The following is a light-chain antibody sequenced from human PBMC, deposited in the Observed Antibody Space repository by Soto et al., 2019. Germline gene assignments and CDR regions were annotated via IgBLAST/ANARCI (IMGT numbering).Light chain of an antibody. CDR3: QKYNNVPLT. CDR1: QGIATY. J-gene: IGKJ3*01. V-gene: IGKV1-27*01. CDR2: AAS. Sequence: DVQMTQSPSSLSAAVGDRVTITCRASQGIATYLAWYQQKPGKAPKLLIYAASTLQSGVPSRFTGSGSGTDFTLTINCLQPEDFATYYCQKYNNVPLTFGPGTKVDI.